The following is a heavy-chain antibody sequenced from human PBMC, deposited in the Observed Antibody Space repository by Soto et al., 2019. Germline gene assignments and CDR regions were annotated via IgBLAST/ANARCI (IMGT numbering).Heavy chain of an antibody. CDR2: ISYDGSNK. CDR1: GFTFSSYG. J-gene: IGHJ6*02. D-gene: IGHD6-6*01. V-gene: IGHV3-30*18. CDR3: AKDQGQLVLYYYYGMDV. Sequence: PGGSLRLSCAASGFTFSSYGMHWVRQAPGKGLEWVAVISYDGSNKYYADSVKGRFTISRDNSKNTLYLQMNSLRAEDTAVYYCAKDQGQLVLYYYYGMDVWGQGTTVTVSS.